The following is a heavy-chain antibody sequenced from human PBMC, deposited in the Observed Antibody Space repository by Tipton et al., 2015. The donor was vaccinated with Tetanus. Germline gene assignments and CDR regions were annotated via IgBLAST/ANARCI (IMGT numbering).Heavy chain of an antibody. V-gene: IGHV4-39*01. CDR1: GASISNSSPY. D-gene: IGHD3-22*01. CDR3: AKLFRVRARGITMVVVVPPGYFDY. CDR2: IYFSGST. Sequence: LRLSCTVSGASISNSSPYWGWIRQSPGKGLEWIGNIYFSGSTYYNPSLKSRVTISVDTSKNQFSLRLNSVTAADTAVHYCAKLFRVRARGITMVVVVPPGYFDYWGQGTLVTVSS. J-gene: IGHJ4*02.